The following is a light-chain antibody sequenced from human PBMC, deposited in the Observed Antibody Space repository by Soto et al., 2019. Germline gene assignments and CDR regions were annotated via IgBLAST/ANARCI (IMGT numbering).Light chain of an antibody. CDR1: QSVSSN. V-gene: IGKV3-15*01. J-gene: IGKJ1*01. CDR3: QQYHDWPPWT. CDR2: GAS. Sequence: EIVMTQSPGTLSVSPGERASLSCRASQSVSSNVAWYQQIPGQAPRLFISGASTRATGIPARFSGSGSGTEFTLTISSLQSEDFAVYYCQQYHDWPPWTFGQGTKVDIK.